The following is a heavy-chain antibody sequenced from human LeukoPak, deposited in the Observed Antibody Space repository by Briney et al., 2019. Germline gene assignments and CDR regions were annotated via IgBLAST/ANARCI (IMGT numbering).Heavy chain of an antibody. CDR3: ARGSGSFGRYSFDY. Sequence: GGSLRLSCAASGFTFASYSMNWVRQAPGKGLEWVSSISGDSTYIYNAGSVKGRFTISRDNAQASLYLQMISLRADDTAVYYCARGSGSFGRYSFDYWGQGTLLTVSS. D-gene: IGHD1-26*01. V-gene: IGHV3-21*01. CDR1: GFTFASYS. J-gene: IGHJ4*02. CDR2: ISGDSTYI.